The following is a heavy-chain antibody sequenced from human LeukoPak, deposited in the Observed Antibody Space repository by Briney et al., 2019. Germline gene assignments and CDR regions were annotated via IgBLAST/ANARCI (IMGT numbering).Heavy chain of an antibody. CDR2: INPNSGGT. CDR3: ASRYCGGDCYSSYYFAMDV. Sequence: ASVKVSCKACGYTFTGYYMHWVRQAPGQGLEWMGWINPNSGGTNYAQKFQGRVTMTRDTSISTAYMELTSLTSDDTAVYYCASRYCGGDCYSSYYFAMDVWGQGTTVTVSS. D-gene: IGHD2-21*02. V-gene: IGHV1-2*02. J-gene: IGHJ6*02. CDR1: GYTFTGYY.